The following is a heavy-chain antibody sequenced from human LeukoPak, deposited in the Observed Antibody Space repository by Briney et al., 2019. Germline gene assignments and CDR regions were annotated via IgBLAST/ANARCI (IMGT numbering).Heavy chain of an antibody. CDR2: INHSGST. D-gene: IGHD3-16*02. Sequence: PSETLSLTCAVYGGSFSGYYWSWIRQPPGKGLEWIGEINHSGSTNYNPSLKSRVTISVDTSKNQFSLKLSSVTAADTAVYYCAREGYDYVWGSYRYTGYMDVWGKGTTVTVPS. CDR3: AREGYDYVWGSYRYTGYMDV. CDR1: GGSFSGYY. J-gene: IGHJ6*03. V-gene: IGHV4-34*01.